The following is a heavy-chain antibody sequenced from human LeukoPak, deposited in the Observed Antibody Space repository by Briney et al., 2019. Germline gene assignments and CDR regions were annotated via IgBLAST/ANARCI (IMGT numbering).Heavy chain of an antibody. CDR2: FVPSVDVA. CDR3: ATLCSGGFCYVDY. V-gene: IGHV1-69*04. D-gene: IGHD2-15*01. J-gene: IGHJ4*02. CDR1: GGTFPNYD. Sequence: SVKVSCKASGGTFPNYDISWVRQAPRQGLEWMGRFVPSVDVANYSPKFRGRVTITADKSTTTVFMELSSLRSEDTAVYYCATLCSGGFCYVDYWGQGILVTVSS.